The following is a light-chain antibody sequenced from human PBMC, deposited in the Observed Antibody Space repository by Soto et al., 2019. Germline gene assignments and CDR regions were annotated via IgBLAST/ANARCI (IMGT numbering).Light chain of an antibody. CDR2: GAS. CDR1: QSVRNSY. Sequence: EIVLTQSPGTLSLSPGERATLSCRVSQSVRNSYLAWYQQKPGQAPRLLISGASSRATGIPDRFSGSGSGTDFTLTISRLEPEDFALYYCQQYGTSPITFGQGTRLEIK. V-gene: IGKV3-20*01. J-gene: IGKJ5*01. CDR3: QQYGTSPIT.